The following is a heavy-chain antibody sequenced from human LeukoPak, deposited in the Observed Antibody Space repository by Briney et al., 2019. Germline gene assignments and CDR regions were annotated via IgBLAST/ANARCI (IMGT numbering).Heavy chain of an antibody. J-gene: IGHJ4*02. CDR3: AREGYSSGFPDY. V-gene: IGHV4-34*01. CDR1: GGSISSYY. CDR2: INHSGST. D-gene: IGHD6-19*01. Sequence: SETLSLTCTVSGGSISSYYWSWIRQPPGKGLEWIGEINHSGSTNYNPSLKSRVTISVDTSKKQFSLKLSSVTAADTAVYYCAREGYSSGFPDYWGQGTLVTVSS.